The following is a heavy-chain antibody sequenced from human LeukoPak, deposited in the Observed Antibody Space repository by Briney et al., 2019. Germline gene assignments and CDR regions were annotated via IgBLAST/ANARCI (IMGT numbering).Heavy chain of an antibody. CDR1: GFTFSYYY. D-gene: IGHD3-10*01. Sequence: GGSLRLSCAASGFTFSYYYMSWIRQAPGKGLEWVSYISSSGSTIYYADSVKGRFTISRYNAKNSLYLQMNSLRAEDTAVYYCARATMVIRSNWFDPWGQGTLVTVSS. J-gene: IGHJ5*02. CDR2: ISSSGSTI. V-gene: IGHV3-11*04. CDR3: ARATMVIRSNWFDP.